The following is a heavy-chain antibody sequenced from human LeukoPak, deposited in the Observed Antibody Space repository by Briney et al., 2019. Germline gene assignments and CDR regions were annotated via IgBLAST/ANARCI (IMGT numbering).Heavy chain of an antibody. D-gene: IGHD3-10*01. CDR3: ARGDYYGSGADAFDI. V-gene: IGHV1-2*02. J-gene: IGHJ3*02. Sequence: ASVKVSCKASGYTFTGYYMHWVRQAPGQGLEWMGWINPNSGGTNYAQKFQGRVTMTRDTSISTAYMELSRLRSDDTAVYYCARGDYYGSGADAFDIWGQGTTVTVSS. CDR1: GYTFTGYY. CDR2: INPNSGGT.